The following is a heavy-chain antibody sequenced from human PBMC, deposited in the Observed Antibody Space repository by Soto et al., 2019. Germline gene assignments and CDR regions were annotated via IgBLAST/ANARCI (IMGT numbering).Heavy chain of an antibody. Sequence: QVQLQESGPGLLRPSEALSLTCAVSGDSISSSGYYWGWIRQPPGKGLEWVGSIYYGGTTFHNPSLQSRVTISVDTSRNHFSLKLTSVTAADTAVYSCARHVRGSGTPGAYWGQGTLVTVSS. V-gene: IGHV4-39*01. CDR1: GDSISSSGYY. D-gene: IGHD3-16*01. CDR3: ARHVRGSGTPGAY. CDR2: IYYGGTT. J-gene: IGHJ4*02.